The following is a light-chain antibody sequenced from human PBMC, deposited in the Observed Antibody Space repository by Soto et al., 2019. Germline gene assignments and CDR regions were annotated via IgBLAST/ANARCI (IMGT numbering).Light chain of an antibody. Sequence: QSALPQPRSVSGSPGQSVTLSCTGTSSDVGGYNYVSWYQDQPGQAPKLMIYDVSKRPSGVPDRFSGSKSGNTASLTISGLQAEDEADYYCCSYAGSYSYVFGTGTKVTVL. CDR3: CSYAGSYSYV. J-gene: IGLJ1*01. V-gene: IGLV2-11*01. CDR1: SSDVGGYNY. CDR2: DVS.